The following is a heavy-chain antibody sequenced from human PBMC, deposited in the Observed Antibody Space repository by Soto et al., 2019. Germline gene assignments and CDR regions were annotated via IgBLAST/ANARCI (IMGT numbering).Heavy chain of an antibody. J-gene: IGHJ6*03. D-gene: IGHD6-19*01. CDR3: ARDRGVAPPVAGNTHYYYYMDV. CDR1: GYSFTNYG. Sequence: RASVKVSCKASGYSFTNYGVTWVRQAPGQGLEWMGWISAFNGNTHYAQNLQGRVTMTTDASTSTAYMELRSLRSDDTAVYYCARDRGVAPPVAGNTHYYYYMDVWGKGTTVTLSS. V-gene: IGHV1-18*01. CDR2: ISAFNGNT.